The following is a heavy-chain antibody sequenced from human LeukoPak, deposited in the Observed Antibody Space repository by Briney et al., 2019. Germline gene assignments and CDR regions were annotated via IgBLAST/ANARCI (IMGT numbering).Heavy chain of an antibody. CDR3: TANITIFGVVIPERGGDDAFDI. V-gene: IGHV3-15*07. D-gene: IGHD3-3*01. CDR1: GFTFSNAW. CDR2: IKSKTDGGTT. J-gene: IGHJ3*02. Sequence: MPGGSLRLSCAASGFTFSNAWMNWVRQAPGKGLEWVGRIKSKTDGGTTDYAAPVKGRFTISRDDSKNTLYLQMNSLKTEDTAVYYCTANITIFGVVIPERGGDDAFDIWGQGTMVTVSS.